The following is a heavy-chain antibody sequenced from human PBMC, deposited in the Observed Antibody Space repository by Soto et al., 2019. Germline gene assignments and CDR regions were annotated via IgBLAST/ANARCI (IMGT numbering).Heavy chain of an antibody. CDR1: GFTFSSHG. Sequence: EVQLVESGGDLVQPGGSLRLSCAASGFTFSSHGMNWVRQAPGKGLEWVSYISRSSSTIYYADSVKGRFTISRDNAKNSLYLQMNSLRAEDTAVYYCAREGSGSLSQNYYMDVWGKGTTVTVSS. J-gene: IGHJ6*03. V-gene: IGHV3-48*01. D-gene: IGHD3-10*01. CDR2: ISRSSSTI. CDR3: AREGSGSLSQNYYMDV.